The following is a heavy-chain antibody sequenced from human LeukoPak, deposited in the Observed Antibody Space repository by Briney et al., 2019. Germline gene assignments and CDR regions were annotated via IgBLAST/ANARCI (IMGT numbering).Heavy chain of an antibody. CDR2: INHSGST. Sequence: PSETLSLTCAVYGRSFSGYYWSWIRQPPGKGLEWIGEINHSGSTNYSPSLKSRVTISVDTSENQFSLKLSSVTAADRAVYYCARGGEIVVVPAGANQYYYYGMDVWGQGTTVTVSS. CDR3: ARGGEIVVVPAGANQYYYYGMDV. V-gene: IGHV4-34*01. D-gene: IGHD2-2*01. J-gene: IGHJ6*02. CDR1: GRSFSGYY.